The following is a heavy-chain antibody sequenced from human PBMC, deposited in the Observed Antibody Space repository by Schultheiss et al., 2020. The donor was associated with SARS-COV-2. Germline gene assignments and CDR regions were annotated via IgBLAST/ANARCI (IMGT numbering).Heavy chain of an antibody. V-gene: IGHV3-21*01. J-gene: IGHJ4*02. D-gene: IGHD3-3*01. CDR3: ARNGFLEWSAAYYFDY. Sequence: GGSLRLSCAASGFTFSSYWMSWVRQAPGKGLEWVSSISSSSSYIYYADSVKGRFTISRDNAKNSLYLQMNSLRAEDTAVYYCARNGFLEWSAAYYFDYWGQGTLVTVSS. CDR1: GFTFSSYW. CDR2: ISSSSSYI.